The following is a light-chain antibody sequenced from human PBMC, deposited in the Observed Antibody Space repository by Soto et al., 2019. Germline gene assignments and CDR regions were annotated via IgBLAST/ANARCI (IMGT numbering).Light chain of an antibody. CDR1: SSDIGGYKY. CDR3: SSYTGGSTYV. J-gene: IGLJ1*01. V-gene: IGLV2-14*01. CDR2: DVS. Sequence: QPVLTQPASVSGSPGQSITISCTGTSSDIGGYKYVSWYQQHPGKAPKLMIYDVSNRPSGVSNRFSGSKSGNTATLTISGLQDEDEAEYYCSSYTGGSTYVFGTGTKLTVL.